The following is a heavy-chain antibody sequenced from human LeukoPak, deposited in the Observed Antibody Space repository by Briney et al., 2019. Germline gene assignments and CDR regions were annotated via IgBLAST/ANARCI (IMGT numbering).Heavy chain of an antibody. CDR1: GFTFSSYA. CDR2: ISYDGSNK. J-gene: IGHJ4*02. CDR3: ARTSTVVTPLYDY. V-gene: IGHV3-30*04. Sequence: GGSLRLSCAASGFTFSSYAMHWVRQAPGKGLEWAAVISYDGSNKYYADSVKGRFTISRDNSKNTLYLQMNSLRAEDTAVYYCARTSTVVTPLYDYWGQGTLVTVSS. D-gene: IGHD4-23*01.